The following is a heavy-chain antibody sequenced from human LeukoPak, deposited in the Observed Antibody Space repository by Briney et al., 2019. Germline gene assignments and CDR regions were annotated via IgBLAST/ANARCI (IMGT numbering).Heavy chain of an antibody. V-gene: IGHV3-21*01. D-gene: IGHD4-17*01. J-gene: IGHJ3*02. CDR2: ISSSSSYI. Sequence: GGSLRLSCAASGFTFSSYSMNWVRQAPGKGLEWVSSISSSSSYIYYADSVKGRFTISRDNAKNSLYLQMNSLRAEDTAVYYWATSRDYGDYINDAFDIWGQGTMVTGSS. CDR3: ATSRDYGDYINDAFDI. CDR1: GFTFSSYS.